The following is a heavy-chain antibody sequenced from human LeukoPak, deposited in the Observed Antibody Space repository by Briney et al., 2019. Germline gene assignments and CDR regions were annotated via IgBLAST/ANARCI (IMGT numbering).Heavy chain of an antibody. Sequence: GSSVKVSCKASGGTFSSYAISWVRQAPGQGLEWMGGIIPIFGTANSAQKFQGRVTITADESTSTAYMELSSLRSEDTALYYCAKDGYNGGRYFDYWGQGTLVTVSS. V-gene: IGHV1-69*01. D-gene: IGHD5-24*01. CDR1: GGTFSSYA. CDR3: AKDGYNGGRYFDY. CDR2: IIPIFGTA. J-gene: IGHJ4*02.